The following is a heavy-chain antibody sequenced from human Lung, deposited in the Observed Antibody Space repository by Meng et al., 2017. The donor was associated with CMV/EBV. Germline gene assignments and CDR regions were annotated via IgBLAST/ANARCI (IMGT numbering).Heavy chain of an antibody. D-gene: IGHD6-19*01. Sequence: QVLLQESGPGLGKPSGTLPLPCAVSGGSISSSNWWSWVRQPPGKGLELIGEIYHSGSTNYNPSLKSRVTISVDKSKNQFSLKLSSVTAADTAVYYCASFPPPGKQWLVTDYWGQGTLVTVSS. CDR1: GGSISSSNW. CDR2: IYHSGST. CDR3: ASFPPPGKQWLVTDY. V-gene: IGHV4-4*02. J-gene: IGHJ4*02.